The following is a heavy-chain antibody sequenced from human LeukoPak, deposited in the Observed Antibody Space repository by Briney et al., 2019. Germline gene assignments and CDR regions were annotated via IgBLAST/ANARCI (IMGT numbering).Heavy chain of an antibody. V-gene: IGHV4-59*01. CDR3: ARESDYDGSDYLLDI. CDR2: VYHSGST. D-gene: IGHD3-22*01. CDR1: GGSINSYY. J-gene: IGHJ3*02. Sequence: SETLSLTCTVSGGSINSYYWTWIRQPPGKGLEWIGYVYHSGSTNYNPSLKSRVTISVDTSKNQFSLKLSAVTAADTAVYYCARESDYDGSDYLLDIWGQGTMVTVSS.